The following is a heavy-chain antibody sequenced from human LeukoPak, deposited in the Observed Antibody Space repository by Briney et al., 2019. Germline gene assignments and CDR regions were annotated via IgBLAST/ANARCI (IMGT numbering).Heavy chain of an antibody. CDR1: GYTFTDYY. J-gene: IGHJ4*02. V-gene: IGHV1-2*02. CDR2: INPNSGGT. D-gene: IGHD6-13*01. Sequence: AASVKVSCKASGYTFTDYYIHWVRQAPGQGLEWMGWINPNSGGTNYAQQFQGRVTMTRDTSISTAYMELSRLRSDDTAVYYCARGDHSGGFDYWGQGTLVTVSS. CDR3: ARGDHSGGFDY.